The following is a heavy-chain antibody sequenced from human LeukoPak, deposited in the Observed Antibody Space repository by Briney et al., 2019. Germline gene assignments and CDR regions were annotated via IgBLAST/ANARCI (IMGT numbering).Heavy chain of an antibody. V-gene: IGHV3-30*03. CDR2: IRYDGTNR. D-gene: IGHD3-22*01. CDR1: GFTFSRYG. CDR3: ARDGSDDSLGYYYDY. J-gene: IGHJ4*02. Sequence: GTSLRLSCVTSGFTFSRYGMHWVRQAPGKGLEWVSVIRYDGTNRYSDSVMGRFTISRDNGKSTLHLQMNSLRPDDTAVYYCARDGSDDSLGYYYDYWGEGTLGSVSP.